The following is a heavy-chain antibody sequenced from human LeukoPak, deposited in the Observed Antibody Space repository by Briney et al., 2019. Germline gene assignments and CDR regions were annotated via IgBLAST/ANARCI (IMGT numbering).Heavy chain of an antibody. D-gene: IGHD4-17*01. CDR3: ARANDFGDYVFDY. CDR2: INQDGTDK. J-gene: IGHJ4*02. CDR1: GFTFSGRW. Sequence: GGSLRLSCAASGFTFSGRWMSWLRQAPGKGLEWVANINQDGTDKYYVDSVKGRFTISRDNAKNSLYLHMNSLRAEDTAIYYCARANDFGDYVFDYWGQGTLVIVSS. V-gene: IGHV3-7*03.